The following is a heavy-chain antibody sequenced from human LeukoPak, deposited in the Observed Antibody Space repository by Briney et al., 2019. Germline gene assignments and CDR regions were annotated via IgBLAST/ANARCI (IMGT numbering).Heavy chain of an antibody. J-gene: IGHJ4*02. Sequence: GASVKVSCKASGYTFTGYYMHWVQQAPGQGLEGMGWINPNSGGTNYAQKFQGRVTMTRDTSISTAYMELSRLRSDDTAVYYCARVKRYSSRTELSCDYWGQGTLVTVSS. D-gene: IGHD6-13*01. V-gene: IGHV1-2*02. CDR3: ARVKRYSSRTELSCDY. CDR1: GYTFTGYY. CDR2: INPNSGGT.